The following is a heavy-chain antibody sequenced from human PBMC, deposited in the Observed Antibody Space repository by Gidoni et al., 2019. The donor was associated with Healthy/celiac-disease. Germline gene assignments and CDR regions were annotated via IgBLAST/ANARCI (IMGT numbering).Heavy chain of an antibody. CDR2: ISWNSGSI. Sequence: EVRLVESGGGLVQPGRSLRLSCSASGYTFDDYAMHWVRQAPGKGLEWVSVISWNSGSIGYADSVKGRFTISRDNAKNSLYLQMNSLRTEDTALYYCAKGVRDGDPSYWYFDLWGRGTLVTVSS. D-gene: IGHD4-17*01. V-gene: IGHV3-9*01. J-gene: IGHJ2*01. CDR1: GYTFDDYA. CDR3: AKGVRDGDPSYWYFDL.